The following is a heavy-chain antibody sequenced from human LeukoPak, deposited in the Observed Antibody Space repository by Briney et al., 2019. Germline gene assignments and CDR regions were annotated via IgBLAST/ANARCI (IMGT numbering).Heavy chain of an antibody. D-gene: IGHD6-13*01. CDR3: AGSFSYSSSWYYFDY. CDR1: GYSISSGYY. CDR2: IYHSGST. V-gene: IGHV4-38-2*02. Sequence: SETLSLTCTVSGYSISSGYYWGWIRQPPGKGLEWIGSIYHSGSTYYNPSLKSRVTISVDTSKNQFSLKLSSVTAADTAVYYCAGSFSYSSSWYYFDYWGQGTLVTVSS. J-gene: IGHJ4*02.